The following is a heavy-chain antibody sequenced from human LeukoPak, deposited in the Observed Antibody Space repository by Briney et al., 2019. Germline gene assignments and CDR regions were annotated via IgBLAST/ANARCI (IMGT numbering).Heavy chain of an antibody. CDR1: GYTFTGYY. Sequence: GASVKVSCKASGYTFTGYYMHWVRQAPGQGLEWMGWINPNSGNTGYAQKFQGRVTMTRNTSISTAYMELSSLRSEDTAVYYCARGPNKSDGGNSGSAWFDPWGQGTLVTVSS. CDR2: INPNSGNT. J-gene: IGHJ5*02. D-gene: IGHD4-23*01. V-gene: IGHV1-8*02. CDR3: ARGPNKSDGGNSGSAWFDP.